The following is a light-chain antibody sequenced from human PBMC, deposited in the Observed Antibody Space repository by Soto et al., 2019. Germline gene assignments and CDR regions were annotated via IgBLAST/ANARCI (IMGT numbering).Light chain of an antibody. CDR1: TSNIGENT. V-gene: IGLV1-44*01. J-gene: IGLJ1*01. CDR3: AAWDVTLNGHV. CDR2: VTD. Sequence: QAVVTQPPSVSGTLGQGVTISCSGSTSNIGENTVAWFQQLPGTAPKVLIYVTDRRPSGVPDRFSGSKSGTSAYLAISGLQSEDEADYYCAAWDVTLNGHVFGTGTKVTVL.